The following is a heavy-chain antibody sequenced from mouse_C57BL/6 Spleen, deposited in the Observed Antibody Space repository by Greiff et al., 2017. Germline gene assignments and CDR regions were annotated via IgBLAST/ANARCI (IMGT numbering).Heavy chain of an antibody. CDR2: IYPGGGYT. V-gene: IGHV1-63*01. J-gene: IGHJ4*01. CDR1: GYTFTNYW. D-gene: IGHD1-1*01. CDR3: ALYYYGSGDYAMDY. Sequence: LQESGAELVRPGTSVKMSCKASGYTFTNYWIGWAKQRPGHGLEWIGDIYPGGGYTNYNEKFKGKATLTADKSSSTAYMQFSSLTSEDSAIYYCALYYYGSGDYAMDYWGQGTSVTVSS.